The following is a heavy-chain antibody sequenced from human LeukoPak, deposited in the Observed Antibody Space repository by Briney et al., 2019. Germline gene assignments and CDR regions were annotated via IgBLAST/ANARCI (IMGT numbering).Heavy chain of an antibody. CDR1: GYSFTSYW. D-gene: IGHD6-6*01. Sequence: GESLKISCKGSGYSFTSYWIAWVRQMPGKGLEWMGIIYPGDSDTRYSRSFQGQVTVSADKSISTAYLQWSSLKASDTAMYYCARAPYSSSSWYYYYYMDVWGKGTTVTVS. J-gene: IGHJ6*03. V-gene: IGHV5-51*01. CDR2: IYPGDSDT. CDR3: ARAPYSSSSWYYYYYMDV.